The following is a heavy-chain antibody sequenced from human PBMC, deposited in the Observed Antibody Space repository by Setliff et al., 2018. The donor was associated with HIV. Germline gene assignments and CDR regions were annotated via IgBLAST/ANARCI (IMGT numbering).Heavy chain of an antibody. CDR2: VNPNSGGT. J-gene: IGHJ3*02. Sequence: GASVTVSCKASGYTFTAHYMNWVRQAPGQGLEWMGRVNPNSGGTNYAQKFQGRVTMTRDTSISTAYMELRRLRSDDTAVYYCASKVYCTNGVCLYAFDTWGQGTMVTGSS. CDR3: ASKVYCTNGVCLYAFDT. D-gene: IGHD2-8*01. V-gene: IGHV1-2*06. CDR1: GYTFTAHY.